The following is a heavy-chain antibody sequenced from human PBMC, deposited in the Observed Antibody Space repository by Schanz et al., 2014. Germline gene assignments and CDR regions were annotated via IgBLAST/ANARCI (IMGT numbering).Heavy chain of an antibody. CDR2: IKQDGSEK. CDR1: GFIFSNSW. Sequence: EVQLVESGGGLVQPGGSLRLSCAASGFIFSNSWMSWVRQAPGKGLEWVANIKQDGSEKYYVDSVKGRFTISRDNAKNSLYLQMNSLTAEDTAVYHCARGVRIDYWGQGTLVTVSS. J-gene: IGHJ4*02. CDR3: ARGVRIDY. D-gene: IGHD3-3*01. V-gene: IGHV3-7*01.